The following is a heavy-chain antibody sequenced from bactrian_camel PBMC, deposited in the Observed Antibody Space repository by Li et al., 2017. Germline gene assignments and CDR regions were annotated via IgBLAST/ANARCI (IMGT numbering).Heavy chain of an antibody. J-gene: IGHJ4*01. CDR2: IDSDGLI. V-gene: IGHV3S61*01. Sequence: HVQLVESGGGSVQAGGSLRLSCTTSGLTFDDYDMSWFRQAPGKARQGVASIDSDGLINYADPVKGRFTISKENGKNVLYLEMNNLKPDDTAMYYCAADALSFGPAMRAGLGPRDSPFLVWGQGTQVTVS. CDR3: AADALSFGPAMRAGLGPRDSPFLV. D-gene: IGHD1*01. CDR1: GLTFDDYD.